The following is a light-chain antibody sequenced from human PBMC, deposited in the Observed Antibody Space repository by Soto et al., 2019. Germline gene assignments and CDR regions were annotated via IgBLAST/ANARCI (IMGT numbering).Light chain of an antibody. Sequence: QSALTQPPSASGSPGQSVTISCTGTSSDVGGHNYVSWYQQYPGKAPKLMIYEVSKRPSGVPDRFSGSKSGNTASLTVSGLQAEDEADYYCSSYARSNSLVFGGGTKLTVL. CDR2: EVS. V-gene: IGLV2-8*01. J-gene: IGLJ2*01. CDR1: SSDVGGHNY. CDR3: SSYARSNSLV.